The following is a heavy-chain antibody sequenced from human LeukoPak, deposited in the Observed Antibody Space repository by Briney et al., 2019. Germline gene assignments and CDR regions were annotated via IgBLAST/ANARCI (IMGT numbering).Heavy chain of an antibody. CDR2: ISTGSSYI. Sequence: GGSLRLSCAASGFTFSSYSINWVRQAPGKGLEWVSSISTGSSYIYYADSVKGRYTISRDNAKNSLYLQMNSLRAEDTAVYYCARAYYMDVWGKGTTVTVSS. V-gene: IGHV3-21*01. CDR3: ARAYYMDV. CDR1: GFTFSSYS. J-gene: IGHJ6*03.